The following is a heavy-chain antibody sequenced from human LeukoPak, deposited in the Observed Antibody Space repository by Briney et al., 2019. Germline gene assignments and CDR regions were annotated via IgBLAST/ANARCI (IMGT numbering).Heavy chain of an antibody. V-gene: IGHV3-21*01. D-gene: IGHD3-16*01. CDR1: GPTFSSYR. CDR2: ISSSGNYI. Sequence: GGSLRLSCAASGPTFSSYRMNWVRQAPGKGLEWVSSISSSGNYIYYADSVKGRFTISRDNAKNSLYLQMNSLRAEDTAVYYCARSGGGMDDYWGQGTLVTVSS. J-gene: IGHJ4*02. CDR3: ARSGGGMDDY.